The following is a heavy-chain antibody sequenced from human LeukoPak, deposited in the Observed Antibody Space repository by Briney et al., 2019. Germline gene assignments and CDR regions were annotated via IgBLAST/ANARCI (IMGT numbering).Heavy chain of an antibody. CDR3: ARDHAAAYYDFWSGYYTENPYFDY. D-gene: IGHD3-3*01. J-gene: IGHJ4*02. V-gene: IGHV3-7*01. CDR2: IKQDGSEK. Sequence: PGGSLRLSCAASGFTFSSYWMSWVRQAPGKGLEWVANIKQDGSEKYYVDSVKGRFTISRDNAKNSLYLQMNSLRAEDTAVYYCARDHAAAYYDFWSGYYTENPYFDYWGQGTLVTVSS. CDR1: GFTFSSYW.